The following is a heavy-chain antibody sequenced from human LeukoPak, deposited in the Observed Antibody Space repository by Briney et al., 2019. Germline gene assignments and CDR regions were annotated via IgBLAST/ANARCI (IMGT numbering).Heavy chain of an antibody. Sequence: SETLSLTCTVSGGSISSSSYYWGWIRQPPGKGLEWIGSIYYSGSTYYNPSLKSRVTISVDTSKNQFSLKLSSVTAADTAVYYCARDVHTAMVGGWGQGTLVTVSS. CDR3: ARDVHTAMVGG. D-gene: IGHD5-18*01. V-gene: IGHV4-39*07. J-gene: IGHJ4*02. CDR2: IYYSGST. CDR1: GGSISSSSYY.